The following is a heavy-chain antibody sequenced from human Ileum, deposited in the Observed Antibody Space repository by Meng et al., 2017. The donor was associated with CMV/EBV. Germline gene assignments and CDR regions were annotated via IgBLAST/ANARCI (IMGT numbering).Heavy chain of an antibody. CDR3: AKVRSGYSESDDY. V-gene: IGHV3-23*03. CDR1: VFTFSRYA. Sequence: GLVFTFSRYAMSWVRQAPGKGLEWVSVIYSGGSSTYYADSVKGRFNISRDNSKNTLYLQMNSLRAEDTAVYYCAKVRSGYSESDDYWGQGTLVTVSS. CDR2: IYSGGSST. J-gene: IGHJ4*02. D-gene: IGHD5-18*01.